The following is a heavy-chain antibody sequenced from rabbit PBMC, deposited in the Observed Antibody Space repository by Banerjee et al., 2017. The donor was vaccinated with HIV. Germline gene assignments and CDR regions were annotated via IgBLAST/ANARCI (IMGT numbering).Heavy chain of an antibody. CDR1: GFTISSSYW. D-gene: IGHD4-1*01. V-gene: IGHV1S45*01. CDR3: ARDLAGVIGWNFDL. J-gene: IGHJ4*01. Sequence: QEQLVESGGGLVQPEGSLTLTYTASGFTISSSYWICWVRQAPGKGLEWIGCIYGGSSDSTYNASWAKGRFTISKTSSTTVTLQMTSLTAADTATYLCARDLAGVIGWNFDLWGPGTLVTVS. CDR2: IYGGSSDST.